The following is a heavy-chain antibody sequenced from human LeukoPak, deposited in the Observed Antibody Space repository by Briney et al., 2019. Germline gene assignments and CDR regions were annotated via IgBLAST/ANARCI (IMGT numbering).Heavy chain of an antibody. CDR1: GFTFSSYG. J-gene: IGHJ4*02. D-gene: IGHD4-17*01. CDR3: AKDAVTTRLYYFDY. CDR2: IRYDGSNK. V-gene: IGHV3-30*02. Sequence: GGSLRLSCAASGFTFSSYGMHWVRQAPGKGLEWVAFIRYDGSNKYYADSVKGRFAISRDNSKNTLYLQMNSLRAEDTAVYYCAKDAVTTRLYYFDYWGQGTLVTVSS.